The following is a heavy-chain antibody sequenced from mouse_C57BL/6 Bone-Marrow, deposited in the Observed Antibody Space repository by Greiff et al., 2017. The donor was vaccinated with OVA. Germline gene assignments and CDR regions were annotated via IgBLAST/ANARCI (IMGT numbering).Heavy chain of an antibody. V-gene: IGHV1-82*01. CDR2: IYPGDGDT. CDR1: GYAFSSSW. CDR3: ARHWDGYFDV. Sequence: VQLQQSGPELVKPGASVKISCKASGYAFSSSWMNWVKQRPGKGLEWIGRIYPGDGDTNYNGKFKGKATLTADKSSSTAYMELRSLTSEDSAVYFCARHWDGYFDVWGTGTTVTVSS. D-gene: IGHD4-1*01. J-gene: IGHJ1*03.